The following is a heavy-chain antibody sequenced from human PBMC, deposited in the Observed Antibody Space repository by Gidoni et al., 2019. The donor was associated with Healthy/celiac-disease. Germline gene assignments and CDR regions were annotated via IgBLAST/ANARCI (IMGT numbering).Heavy chain of an antibody. CDR3: ASDSSGWAL. J-gene: IGHJ4*02. Sequence: STYYNPSLKSRVTISVDTSKNQFSLKLSSVTAADTAVYYCASDSSGWALWGQGTLVTVSS. D-gene: IGHD6-19*01. CDR2: ST. V-gene: IGHV4-39*01.